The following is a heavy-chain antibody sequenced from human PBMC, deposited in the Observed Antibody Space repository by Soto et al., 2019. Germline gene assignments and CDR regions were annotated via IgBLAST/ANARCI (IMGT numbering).Heavy chain of an antibody. CDR2: ISGDGDNT. V-gene: IGHV3-23*01. J-gene: IGHJ4*02. CDR3: ARVFSYDILTGYCIFDY. CDR1: GFTFSNHA. Sequence: GGSLRLSCAASGFTFSNHAMSWVRQAPGKGLEWVSGISGDGDNTYYGDSVKGRLTISRDNSKNTLYLQVNSLRAEDTAVYYCARVFSYDILTGYCIFDYWGQGTLVTVSS. D-gene: IGHD3-9*01.